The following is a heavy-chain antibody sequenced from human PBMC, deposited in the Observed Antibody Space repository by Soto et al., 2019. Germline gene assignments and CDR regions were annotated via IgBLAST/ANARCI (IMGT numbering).Heavy chain of an antibody. V-gene: IGHV1-69*13. J-gene: IGHJ4*02. D-gene: IGHD2-2*01. CDR3: AASTSCGPFDY. Sequence: SVKVSCKASGGTFSSYAISWVRQAPGQGLEGMGGIIPIFGTANYAQKFQGRVTITADESTSTAYMELSSLRSEDTAVYYCAASTSCGPFDYWGQGTLVTVSS. CDR2: IIPIFGTA. CDR1: GGTFSSYA.